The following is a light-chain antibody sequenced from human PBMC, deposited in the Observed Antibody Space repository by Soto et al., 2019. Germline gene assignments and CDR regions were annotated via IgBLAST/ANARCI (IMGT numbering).Light chain of an antibody. CDR2: GAS. CDR3: QQYNTWPPKYT. CDR1: QSVSSY. J-gene: IGKJ2*01. V-gene: IGKV3-15*01. Sequence: EIVMTQSPATLSVSPGGRATLSCRASQSVSSYLAWYQQRPGQPPRLLIYGASTRATGIPARFGGSGSGTEFSLTISSLQSEDFAVYYCQQYNTWPPKYTFGQGTKLEIK.